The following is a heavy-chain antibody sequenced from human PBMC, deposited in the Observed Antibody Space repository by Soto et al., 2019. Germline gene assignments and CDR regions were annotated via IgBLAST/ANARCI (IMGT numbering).Heavy chain of an antibody. J-gene: IGHJ3*01. CDR2: IGLGSSTK. D-gene: IGHD3-22*01. CDR1: GFTFSSYA. V-gene: IGHV3-48*01. CDR3: ARDQLYYNDISGRPLNAFDV. Sequence: PGGSLRLSCVVSGFTFSSYAMNWVRQAPGKGLEWVSYIGLGSSTKYYADSVEGRFTISRDNAKNSLYLQMNSLRAEDTAVYYCARDQLYYNDISGRPLNAFDVWGQGTMVTVSS.